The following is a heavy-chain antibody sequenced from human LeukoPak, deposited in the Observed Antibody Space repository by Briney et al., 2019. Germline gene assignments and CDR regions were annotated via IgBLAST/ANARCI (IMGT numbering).Heavy chain of an antibody. J-gene: IGHJ3*02. V-gene: IGHV4-39*01. CDR1: GGSFSGYY. CDR2: IYCSGST. CDR3: ASIPGTYDYVWGSYRHAFDI. D-gene: IGHD3-16*02. Sequence: PSETLSLTCAVYGGSFSGYYWGWIRQPPGKGLEWIGSIYCSGSTYYNPSLKSRVTISVDTSKNQFSLKLSSVTAADTAVYYCASIPGTYDYVWGSYRHAFDIWGQGTMVTVSS.